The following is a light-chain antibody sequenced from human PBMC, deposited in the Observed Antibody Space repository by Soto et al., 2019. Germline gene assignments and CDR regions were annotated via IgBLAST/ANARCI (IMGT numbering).Light chain of an antibody. Sequence: ENLLTQSPGTLSLSPGEGATLSCRASRGVSANYLAWYQQKPGQAPTLLIYGASIRAAGIPDRFSGSGSGTDFTPTIRRLEPDDFAVYYCQQYGSSPRTFGQGTKVDI. V-gene: IGKV3-20*01. J-gene: IGKJ1*01. CDR1: RGVSANY. CDR2: GAS. CDR3: QQYGSSPRT.